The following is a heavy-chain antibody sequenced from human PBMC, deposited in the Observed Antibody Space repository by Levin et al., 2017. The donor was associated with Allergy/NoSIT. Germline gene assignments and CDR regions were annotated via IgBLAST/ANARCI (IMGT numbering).Heavy chain of an antibody. CDR2: ISYSRTT. J-gene: IGHJ6*02. V-gene: IGHV4-61*01. CDR3: ARGAVGVRGVIDYYYGVDV. D-gene: IGHD3-10*01. CDR1: GDSVTSGHYY. Sequence: PSETLSLTCTVSGDSVTSGHYYWSWIRQPPGKGLQWIGYISYSRTTNYSPSLKSRVTISIDTSMNQVSLTLTSVTAADTAVYYCARGAVGVRGVIDYYYGVDVWGQGTTVTVSS.